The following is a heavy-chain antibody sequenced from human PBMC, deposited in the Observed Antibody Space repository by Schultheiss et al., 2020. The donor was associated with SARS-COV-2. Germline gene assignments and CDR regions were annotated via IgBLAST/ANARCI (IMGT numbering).Heavy chain of an antibody. D-gene: IGHD3-3*01. CDR3: ARGRNDFWSGYYARTYYFDY. CDR1: GGSVSSGSYY. Sequence: SQTLSLTCTVSGGSVSSGSYYWSWIRQPPGKGLEWIGYIYYSGSTNYNPSLKSRVTISVDTSKNQFSLKLSSVTAADTAVYYCARGRNDFWSGYYARTYYFDYWGQGTLVTVSS. J-gene: IGHJ4*02. CDR2: IYYSGST. V-gene: IGHV4-61*01.